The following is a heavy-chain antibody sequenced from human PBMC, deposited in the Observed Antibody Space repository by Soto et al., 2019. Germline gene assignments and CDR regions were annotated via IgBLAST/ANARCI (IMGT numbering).Heavy chain of an antibody. CDR1: GFTLRSYW. CDR3: ARDFSRLFDY. J-gene: IGHJ4*02. D-gene: IGHD3-22*01. Sequence: GGSLRLSCAASGFTLRSYWMSWGRQAPGKGLQWVANIKQDGSEKYYVDSVKGRFTISRDNAKNSLYLQMNSLRAEDTAVYYCARDFSRLFDYCGQGTLVTVSS. V-gene: IGHV3-7*04. CDR2: IKQDGSEK.